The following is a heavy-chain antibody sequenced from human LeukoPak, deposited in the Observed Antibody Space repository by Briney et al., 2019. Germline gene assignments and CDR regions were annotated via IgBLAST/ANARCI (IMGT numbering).Heavy chain of an antibody. CDR3: ARSTPLTVILSYYYYYGMDV. V-gene: IGHV1-8*01. CDR1: GYTFTSYD. Sequence: ASVKVSCKASGYTFTSYDINWVRQATGQGLEWMGWMNPNSGNTGYAQKFQGRVTMTRNTSISTAYMELSSLRSEDTAVYYCARSTPLTVILSYYYYYGMDVWGQGTTVTVSS. J-gene: IGHJ6*02. D-gene: IGHD1-20*01. CDR2: MNPNSGNT.